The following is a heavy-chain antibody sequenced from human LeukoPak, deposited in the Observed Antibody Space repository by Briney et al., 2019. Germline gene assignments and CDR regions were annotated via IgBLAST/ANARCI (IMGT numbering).Heavy chain of an antibody. CDR1: GYTLTELS. Sequence: GASVTVSCKVSGYTLTELSMHWVRQAPGQGLEWMGWINPNSGGTNYAQKFQGRVTMTRDTSISTAYMELSRLRSDDTAVYYCARGTVYCSGGSCYRGIWFFDYWGQGTLVTVSS. J-gene: IGHJ4*02. V-gene: IGHV1-2*02. CDR2: INPNSGGT. CDR3: ARGTVYCSGGSCYRGIWFFDY. D-gene: IGHD2-15*01.